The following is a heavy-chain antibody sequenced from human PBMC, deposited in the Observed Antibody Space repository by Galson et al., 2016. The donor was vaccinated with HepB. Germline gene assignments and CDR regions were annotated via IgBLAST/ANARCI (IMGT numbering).Heavy chain of an antibody. J-gene: IGHJ1*01. Sequence: ETLSLTCTVSGGSVSSSPFYWSWIRQPPGKGLEWIGFMYYSGSTNYSPSLKSRVTISIDRSKNQSSLRLASVTGADKAFYYCARGPRPYCNYPPSLDFWGQGTLVTVSS. CDR3: ARGPRPYCNYPPSLDF. D-gene: IGHD4-11*01. CDR1: GGSVSSSPFY. V-gene: IGHV4-61*01. CDR2: MYYSGST.